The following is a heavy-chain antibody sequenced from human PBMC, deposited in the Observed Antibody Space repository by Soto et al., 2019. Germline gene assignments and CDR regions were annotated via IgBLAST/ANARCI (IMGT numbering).Heavy chain of an antibody. CDR1: GLTFTHYG. V-gene: IGHV3-23*01. J-gene: IGHJ4*02. D-gene: IGHD6-6*01. CDR2: ISGSGGTT. CDR3: AKVIVLGASTIEF. Sequence: GGSLRLSCAASGLTFTHYGMAWVRQTPGKGLEWVSVISGSGGTTYYADSVKGRFTISRDNSKSTVYLQMNSLRVEDTALYSCAKVIVLGASTIEFWGPGTLVTVSS.